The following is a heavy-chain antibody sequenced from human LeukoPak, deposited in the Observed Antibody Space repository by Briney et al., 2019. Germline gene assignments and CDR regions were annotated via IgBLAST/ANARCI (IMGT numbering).Heavy chain of an antibody. CDR1: GFTFSDYY. CDR2: ISSSSYT. V-gene: IGHV3-11*06. D-gene: IGHD5/OR15-5a*01. Sequence: GGSLRLSCEASGFTFSDYYMSWIRQAPGKGLEWVSYISSSSYTNHADSVKGRFTISRDNAKNSLYLQMNSLRAEDTAVYYCARGSTIQSPFDYWGQGTLVTVSS. J-gene: IGHJ4*02. CDR3: ARGSTIQSPFDY.